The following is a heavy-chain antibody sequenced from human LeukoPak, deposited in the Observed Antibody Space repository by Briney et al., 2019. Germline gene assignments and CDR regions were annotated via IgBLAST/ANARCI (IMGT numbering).Heavy chain of an antibody. CDR1: GYTFTGYY. J-gene: IGHJ4*02. CDR2: INPNSGGT. Sequence: ASVKVSCKASGYTFTGYYMHWVRQAPGQGLEWMGWINPNSGGTNYAQEFQGRVTMTRDTSISTAYMELSRLRSDDTAVYYCARGAAARPSRYFDYWGQGTLVTVSS. V-gene: IGHV1-2*02. D-gene: IGHD6-6*01. CDR3: ARGAAARPSRYFDY.